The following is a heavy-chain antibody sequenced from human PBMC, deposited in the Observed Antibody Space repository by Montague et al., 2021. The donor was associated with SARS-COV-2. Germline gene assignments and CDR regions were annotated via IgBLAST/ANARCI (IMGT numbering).Heavy chain of an antibody. V-gene: IGHV4-59*01. Sequence: SETLSLTCSVSGDSFTYFYWSWIRQSPGKGLEWIGYISSTGSTXXXPSXKSRFTISVDASENQFSLKVTSVTAADTAVYYCARKVVLADCFDFWGHGALVTVSS. CDR2: ISSTGST. CDR3: ARKVVLADCFDF. CDR1: GDSFTYFY. J-gene: IGHJ4*01. D-gene: IGHD2-15*01.